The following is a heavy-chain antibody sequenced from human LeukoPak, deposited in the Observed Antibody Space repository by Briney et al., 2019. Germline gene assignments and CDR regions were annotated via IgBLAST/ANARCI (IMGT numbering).Heavy chain of an antibody. J-gene: IGHJ4*02. CDR2: IIPIFGTA. CDR1: GGTFSSYA. Sequence: GASVKVSCKASGGTFSSYAISWVRQAPGQGLEWMGGIIPIFGTANYAQKFQGRVTITADESTSTAYMELSSLRSEDTAVYYCASGRDGVELGWYFDYWGQGTLVTVSS. CDR3: ASGRDGVELGWYFDY. D-gene: IGHD3-3*01. V-gene: IGHV1-69*13.